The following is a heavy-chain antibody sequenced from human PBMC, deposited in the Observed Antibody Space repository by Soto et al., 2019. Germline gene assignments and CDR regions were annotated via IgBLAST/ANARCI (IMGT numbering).Heavy chain of an antibody. V-gene: IGHV3-33*01. J-gene: IGHJ6*02. Sequence: GGSLRLSCAASGFTFSSYGMHWVRQAPGKGLEWVAVIWYDGSNKYYADSVKGRFTISRDNSKNTLYLQMNSLRAEDTAVYYCAREHHAMTTVTTFYYGMDVWGQGTTVTVSS. CDR1: GFTFSSYG. CDR2: IWYDGSNK. CDR3: AREHHAMTTVTTFYYGMDV. D-gene: IGHD4-4*01.